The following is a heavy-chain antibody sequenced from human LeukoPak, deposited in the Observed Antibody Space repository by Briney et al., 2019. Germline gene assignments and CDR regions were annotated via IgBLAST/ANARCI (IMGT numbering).Heavy chain of an antibody. CDR1: GFTFSSYS. J-gene: IGHJ6*02. CDR2: ISSSSSYI. V-gene: IGHV3-21*01. D-gene: IGHD5-12*01. Sequence: GGSLRLSCAAPGFTFSSYSMNWVRHAPGKGREWGSSISSSSSYIYYADSVKGRFTIPRDNAKNSLYLQMNSLRAEDTAVYYCAREVIRGYSGYDFGAYYYYGMDVWGQGTTVTVSS. CDR3: AREVIRGYSGYDFGAYYYYGMDV.